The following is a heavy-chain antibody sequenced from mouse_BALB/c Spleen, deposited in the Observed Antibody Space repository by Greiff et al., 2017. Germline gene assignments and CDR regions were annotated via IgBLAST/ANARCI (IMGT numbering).Heavy chain of an antibody. D-gene: IGHD2-14*01. J-gene: IGHJ1*01. Sequence: EVKLQESGGGLVQPGGSRKLSCAASGFTFSSFGMHWVRQAPEKGLEWVAYISSGSSTIYYADTVKGRFTISRDNPKNTLFLQMTSLRSEDTAMYYCARERYDWYFDVWGAGTAVTVSS. CDR2: ISSGSSTI. CDR1: GFTFSSFG. V-gene: IGHV5-17*02. CDR3: ARERYDWYFDV.